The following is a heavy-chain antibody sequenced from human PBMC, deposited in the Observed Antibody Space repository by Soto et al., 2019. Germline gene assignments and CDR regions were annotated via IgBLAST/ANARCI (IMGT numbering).Heavy chain of an antibody. CDR1: GIEFSNYA. CDR3: AKDGNWLDVYYDV. D-gene: IGHD3-16*01. Sequence: EVQLLESGGGLVQPGGSLRLSCVGSGIEFSNYAMSWVRQAPGKGLGWVSIVSASGRSRYHADSVKGRFTISRDNSKNTQYLHMTNLRAEDTAVYYCAKDGNWLDVYYDVWGQGTPVTVSS. V-gene: IGHV3-23*01. J-gene: IGHJ4*02. CDR2: VSASGRSR.